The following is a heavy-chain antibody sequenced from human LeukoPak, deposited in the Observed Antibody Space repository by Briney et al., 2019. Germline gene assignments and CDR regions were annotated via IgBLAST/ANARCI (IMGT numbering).Heavy chain of an antibody. CDR1: GFTVSTNY. CDR3: AKDRSDSSRWYVGSH. Sequence: GGSLRLSCAASGFTVSTNYMNWVRQAPGKGLEWVSTITGSGDSTYHADSVEGRFTISRDNSKNTLYLQMNSLRAEDTAVYYCAKDRSDSSRWYVGSHWGQGSLVTVSS. V-gene: IGHV3-23*01. D-gene: IGHD6-13*01. CDR2: ITGSGDST. J-gene: IGHJ4*02.